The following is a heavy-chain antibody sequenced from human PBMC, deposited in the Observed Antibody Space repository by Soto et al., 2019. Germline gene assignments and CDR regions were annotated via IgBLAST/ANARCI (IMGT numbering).Heavy chain of an antibody. Sequence: GGSLRLSCAASGFTFSSYSMNWVRQAPGKGLEWVSYISSSSGSIYHADSVKGRFTISRDNAKNSLYLQMNSLRDEDTAVYYCARSGFRMQPRYSYYGMDVWGQGTTVTVSS. D-gene: IGHD6-13*01. V-gene: IGHV3-48*02. J-gene: IGHJ6*02. CDR1: GFTFSSYS. CDR2: ISSSSGSI. CDR3: ARSGFRMQPRYSYYGMDV.